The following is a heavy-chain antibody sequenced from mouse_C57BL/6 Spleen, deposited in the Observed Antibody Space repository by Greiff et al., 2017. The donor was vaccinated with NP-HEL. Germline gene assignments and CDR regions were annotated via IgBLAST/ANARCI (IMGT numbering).Heavy chain of an antibody. CDR1: GFTFSDYY. Sequence: EVKLMESEGGLVQPGSSMKLSCTASGFTFSDYYMAWVRQVPEKGLEWVANINYDGSSTYYLDSLKSRFIISRDNAKKILYLQMSSLKSEDTATYYCAREDWSYAMDYWGQGTSVTVSS. CDR3: AREDWSYAMDY. V-gene: IGHV5-16*01. J-gene: IGHJ4*01. CDR2: INYDGSST. D-gene: IGHD4-1*01.